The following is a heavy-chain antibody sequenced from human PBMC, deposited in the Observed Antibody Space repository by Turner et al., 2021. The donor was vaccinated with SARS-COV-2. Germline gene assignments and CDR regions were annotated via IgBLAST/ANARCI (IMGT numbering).Heavy chain of an antibody. Sequence: QLQLQEPGPGLVKPSETLSPPCTVSGGSLSSSSYYWGWIRQPPGKGLEWIGNIYYSGSAYYNPSLKSRVTISVDPSKNQFSLKLTSVTAADTAVYYCARLMGTAMDYYGTDLWGQGTTVTVSS. J-gene: IGHJ6*02. CDR1: GGSLSSSSYY. D-gene: IGHD5-18*01. CDR2: IYYSGSA. V-gene: IGHV4-39*01. CDR3: ARLMGTAMDYYGTDL.